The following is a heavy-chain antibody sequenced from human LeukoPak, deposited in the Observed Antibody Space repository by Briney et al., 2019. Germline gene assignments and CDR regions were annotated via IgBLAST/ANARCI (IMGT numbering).Heavy chain of an antibody. CDR1: GFTFSNYA. Sequence: GESLRLSCAASGFTFSNYAMNWVRQAPGKGLEWVSAISGSGGSTYYADSVKGRFTISRDNSKNTLFLLMNSLRADDTAVYYCASPLYSGSYLGSFWGQGTLVTVSS. V-gene: IGHV3-23*01. J-gene: IGHJ4*02. D-gene: IGHD1-26*01. CDR2: ISGSGGST. CDR3: ASPLYSGSYLGSF.